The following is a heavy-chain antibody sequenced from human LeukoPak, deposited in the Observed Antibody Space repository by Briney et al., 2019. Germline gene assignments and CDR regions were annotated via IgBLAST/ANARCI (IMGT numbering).Heavy chain of an antibody. J-gene: IGHJ6*04. CDR1: GFAFSGYW. Sequence: GGSLRLSCAASGFAFSGYWMSWLRQAPGKGLEWVANIKQDGGEKYYVDSVKGRFTISRDNAKNSLYLQMNSLRAEDTAVYYCARDRGFGQADVWGKGTTVTVSS. V-gene: IGHV3-7*01. D-gene: IGHD3-10*01. CDR2: IKQDGGEK. CDR3: ARDRGFGQADV.